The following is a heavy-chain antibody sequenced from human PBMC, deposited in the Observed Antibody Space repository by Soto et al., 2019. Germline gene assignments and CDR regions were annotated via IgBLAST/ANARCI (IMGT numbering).Heavy chain of an antibody. V-gene: IGHV1-46*03. Sequence: QVQLVQSGAEVKKPGASVKVSCKASGYTFTNYYIHWVRQAPGQGLEWMGIINPSGGRTRYAQKFHGRVTITRDTSTSIFYVEVSSLRSEDTAVYYCTRGEGVVVVLAAPPKTNDYWGQGTLVTVSS. CDR1: GYTFTNYY. D-gene: IGHD2-15*01. J-gene: IGHJ4*02. CDR3: TRGEGVVVVLAAPPKTNDY. CDR2: INPSGGRT.